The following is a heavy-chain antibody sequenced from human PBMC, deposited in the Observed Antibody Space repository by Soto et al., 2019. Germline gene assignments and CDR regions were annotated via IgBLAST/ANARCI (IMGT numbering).Heavy chain of an antibody. CDR1: GGTVASSHW. D-gene: IGHD2-21*02. CDR2: VYHTGDT. CDR3: AREIVTAGGNNYFDP. Sequence: PSETLSLTCGVSGGTVASSHWWSWVRQSPGRGLEWIGNVYHTGDTNFNPSLHSRVTFSVDKSNNQFSLRLTSVTAADTAVYFCAREIVTAGGNNYFDPWGPGTLVTVSS. J-gene: IGHJ5*02. V-gene: IGHV4-4*02.